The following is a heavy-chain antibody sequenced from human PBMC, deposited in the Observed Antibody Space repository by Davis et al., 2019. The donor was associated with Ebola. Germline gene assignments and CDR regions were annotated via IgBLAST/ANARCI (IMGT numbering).Heavy chain of an antibody. D-gene: IGHD5-18*01. CDR3: ARTWIQLWFEKYYYGMDV. J-gene: IGHJ6*02. CDR1: GYTFTGYY. CDR2: INPNSGGT. Sequence: ASVKVSCKASGYTFTGYYMHWVRQAPGQGLEWMGWINPNSGGTNYAQKFQGRVTMTRDTSISTAYMELSRLRSDDTAVYYCARTWIQLWFEKYYYGMDVWGQGTTVTVSS. V-gene: IGHV1-2*02.